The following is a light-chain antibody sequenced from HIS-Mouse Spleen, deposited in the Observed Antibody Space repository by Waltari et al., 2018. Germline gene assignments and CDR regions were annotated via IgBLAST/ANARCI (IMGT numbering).Light chain of an antibody. Sequence: DIQMTQSPSTLSASVGDRVIITCRAIQSISSWLAWYQQKPGKAPKLLVYKASSLESGVPSRFSGSGSGTEFTLTISSLQPDDFATYYCQQYNSYLTFGPGTKVDIK. CDR2: KAS. CDR1: QSISSW. J-gene: IGKJ3*01. V-gene: IGKV1-5*03. CDR3: QQYNSYLT.